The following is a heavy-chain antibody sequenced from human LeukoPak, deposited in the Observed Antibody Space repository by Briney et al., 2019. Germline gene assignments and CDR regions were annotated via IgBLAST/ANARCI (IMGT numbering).Heavy chain of an antibody. CDR1: GFTFRHYY. CDR3: ARGDGYYFGF. Sequence: GGSLRLSCAASGFTFRHYYMNWVRLAPGKGLAWVANIREDGSDDTYEASVKGRFTISRDNARNSLFLQMNGLRAEDTAVYYCARGDGYYFGFWGQGTPVTVSS. J-gene: IGHJ4*02. CDR2: IREDGSDD. V-gene: IGHV3-7*03.